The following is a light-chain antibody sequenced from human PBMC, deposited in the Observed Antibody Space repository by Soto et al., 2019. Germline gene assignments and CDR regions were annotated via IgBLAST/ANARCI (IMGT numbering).Light chain of an antibody. CDR1: QSVSRNY. CDR2: DAS. CDR3: QQYGGSPGT. J-gene: IGKJ1*01. V-gene: IGKV3D-20*01. Sequence: IVLTQSPATLSLSPGARATLSCGASQSVSRNYLAWYQQKPGLAPRLLIYDASSRAPDIPDRFSGSGSGTDFMLTISRLEPEDFAIYYCQQYGGSPGTFGQGTKLEIK.